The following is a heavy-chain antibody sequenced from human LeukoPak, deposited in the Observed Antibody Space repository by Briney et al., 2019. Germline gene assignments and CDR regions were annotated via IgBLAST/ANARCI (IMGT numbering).Heavy chain of an antibody. D-gene: IGHD3-3*01. J-gene: IGHJ5*02. CDR1: GYSISSGYY. CDR2: IYHSGST. V-gene: IGHV4-38-2*01. CDR3: ARRDTYYDFWSGYHNWFDP. Sequence: SETLSLTCAVSGYSISSGYYWGWIRQPPGKGLEWIGSIYHSGSTYYNPSLKSRVTISVDTSKNQFSLKLSSVTAADTAVHYCARRDTYYDFWSGYHNWFDPWGQGTLVTVSS.